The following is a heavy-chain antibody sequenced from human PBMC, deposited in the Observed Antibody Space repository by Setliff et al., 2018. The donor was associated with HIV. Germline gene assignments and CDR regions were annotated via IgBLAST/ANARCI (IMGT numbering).Heavy chain of an antibody. Sequence: PSETLSLTCGVFRGPFSGYFWSWIRQSPGRGLEWIGEINFSGTTNYNPSLKSRVTISIDTSMEWFSLNLTSVTAADTATYYCVRGGGEHYSLFSGYYTPWGDFWGQGTLVTVSS. D-gene: IGHD3-3*01. V-gene: IGHV4-34*01. J-gene: IGHJ4*02. CDR1: RGPFSGYF. CDR3: VRGGGEHYSLFSGYYTPWGDF. CDR2: INFSGTT.